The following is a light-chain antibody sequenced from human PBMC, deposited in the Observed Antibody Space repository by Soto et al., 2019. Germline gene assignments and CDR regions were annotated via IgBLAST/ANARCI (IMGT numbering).Light chain of an antibody. V-gene: IGKV3-15*01. CDR2: GAS. CDR3: QQYNNWPPDFT. Sequence: EIVMTQSPATLSVSPGERATLSCRASQSVNSNLAWYQQKPGQAPRLLIYGASTRATGIPARFSGSGSGTEFTLTISSLQSEDFAVYYCQQYNNWPPDFTFGPGTKVDIK. CDR1: QSVNSN. J-gene: IGKJ3*01.